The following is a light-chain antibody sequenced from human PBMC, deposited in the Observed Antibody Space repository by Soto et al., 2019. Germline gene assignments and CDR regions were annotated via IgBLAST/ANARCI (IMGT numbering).Light chain of an antibody. CDR1: SSNIGSNS. Sequence: QSVLTQPPPASGTPGQRVTIPCSGSSSNIGSNSVNWYQQLPGTAPKLLIYSNDRRPSGVPDRFSGSKSGTSASLAISGLQSEDEADYYCAAWDDSLNGYVFGTGTKVTVL. CDR3: AAWDDSLNGYV. V-gene: IGLV1-44*01. CDR2: SND. J-gene: IGLJ1*01.